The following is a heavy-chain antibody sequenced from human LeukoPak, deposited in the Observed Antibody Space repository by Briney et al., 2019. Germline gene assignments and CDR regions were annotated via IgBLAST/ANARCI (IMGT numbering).Heavy chain of an antibody. Sequence: SETLSLTCAVYGGSFSGYHWSWIRQPPGKGLEWIGEINHSGSTNYNPSLKRRVTISVDTSKNQFSLKLSSVTAADTAVYYCARHPVTPSYYYYGMDVWGQGTTVTVSS. CDR1: GGSFSGYH. J-gene: IGHJ6*02. D-gene: IGHD4-23*01. CDR3: ARHPVTPSYYYYGMDV. V-gene: IGHV4-34*01. CDR2: INHSGST.